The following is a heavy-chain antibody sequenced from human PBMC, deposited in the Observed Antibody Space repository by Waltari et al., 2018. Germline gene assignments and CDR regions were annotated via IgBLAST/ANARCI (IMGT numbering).Heavy chain of an antibody. CDR1: GGSFSGYF. J-gene: IGHJ6*02. CDR2: INRDGTA. D-gene: IGHD3-10*01. Sequence: QAQLHQWGAGLLKPSETLSLTCAVSGGSFSGYFWSWIRQSPGKGLEWIGEINRDGTAKYNPSRKSRVGMSVDTIKSQISLSLSSVTAADAAVYYCARVGDYHGSGRFGLDVWGRGTRVTVSS. V-gene: IGHV4-34*01. CDR3: ARVGDYHGSGRFGLDV.